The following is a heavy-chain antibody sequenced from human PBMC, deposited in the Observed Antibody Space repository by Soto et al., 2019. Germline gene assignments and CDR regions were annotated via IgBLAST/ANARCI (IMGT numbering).Heavy chain of an antibody. J-gene: IGHJ4*02. CDR1: GYTFTSYG. Sequence: GASVKVSCKASGYTFTSYGISWVRQAPGQGLEWMGWISAYNGNTNYAQKLQGRVTMTTDTSTSTAYMELRSLRSDDTAVYYCARVDYDYVWGSYRPPNYFDYWGQGTLVTVS. CDR3: ARVDYDYVWGSYRPPNYFDY. V-gene: IGHV1-18*01. D-gene: IGHD3-16*02. CDR2: ISAYNGNT.